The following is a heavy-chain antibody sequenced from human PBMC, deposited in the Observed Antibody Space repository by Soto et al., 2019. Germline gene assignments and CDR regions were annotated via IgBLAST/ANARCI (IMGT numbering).Heavy chain of an antibody. CDR1: GYRNTSYA. J-gene: IGHJ4*02. CDR2: INAGNGNT. CDR3: ARVKWELLFDY. D-gene: IGHD1-26*01. V-gene: IGHV1-3*01. Sequence: GALVKVSCKASGYRNTSYARHWGSQAPGQRLEWMGWINAGNGNTKYSQKFQGRVTITRDTSASTAYMELSSLRSEDTAVYYCARVKWELLFDYWGQGTLVTVSS.